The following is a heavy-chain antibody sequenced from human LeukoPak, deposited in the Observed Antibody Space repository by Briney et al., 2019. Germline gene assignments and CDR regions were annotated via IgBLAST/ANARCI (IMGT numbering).Heavy chain of an antibody. Sequence: GESPRLSCAASGFTFSRYWIHWVRQAPGKGLEWVAFIRYDGTNEYYADSVKGRFTISRDNSKNTLYLQMNSLRAEDTAVYYCAKDSQLWAAYFDYWGQGTLVTVSS. V-gene: IGHV3-30*02. D-gene: IGHD3/OR15-3a*01. CDR2: IRYDGTNE. CDR1: GFTFSRYW. CDR3: AKDSQLWAAYFDY. J-gene: IGHJ4*02.